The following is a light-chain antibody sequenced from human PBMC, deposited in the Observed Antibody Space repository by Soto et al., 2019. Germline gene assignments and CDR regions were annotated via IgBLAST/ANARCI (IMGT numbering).Light chain of an antibody. CDR1: ETISTY. V-gene: IGKV1-27*01. J-gene: IGKJ3*01. CDR3: QKYVSAPFT. Sequence: DIQMTQSPSSLSASLGDRVNITCRASETISTYLAWYQQQPGKVPKLLIYAASILQSGVPSRFSGRRSGTEFTLTISGLQTEDVATYHCQKYVSAPFTFGPGTKVDIK. CDR2: AAS.